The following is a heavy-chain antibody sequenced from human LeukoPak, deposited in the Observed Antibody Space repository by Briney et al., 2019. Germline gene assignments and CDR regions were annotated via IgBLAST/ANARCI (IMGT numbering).Heavy chain of an antibody. Sequence: SQTLSLTCAVSGDSVSNKNAAWNWIRQSPSRSLEWLGRTYYRSEWHTDYAFSVKGRITINADTSKNQFSLQLGYVTPEDTAVYYCASGWALSWGQGTLVTVSS. J-gene: IGHJ5*02. CDR1: GDSVSNKNAA. D-gene: IGHD1-26*01. CDR3: ASGWALS. V-gene: IGHV6-1*01. CDR2: TYYRSEWHT.